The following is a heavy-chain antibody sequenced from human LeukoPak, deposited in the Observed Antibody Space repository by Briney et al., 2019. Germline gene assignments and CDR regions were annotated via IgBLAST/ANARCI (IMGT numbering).Heavy chain of an antibody. Sequence: GGSLRLSCAASGFTFSSSSMNWVRQAPGKGLEWVSSISSSSSYIYYADSVKGRFTISRDNPKNSLYLQMNSLRAEDTAVYYCAKDGLEELGGLDYWGQGTLVTVSS. CDR2: ISSSSSYI. CDR1: GFTFSSSS. CDR3: AKDGLEELGGLDY. D-gene: IGHD7-27*01. J-gene: IGHJ4*02. V-gene: IGHV3-21*01.